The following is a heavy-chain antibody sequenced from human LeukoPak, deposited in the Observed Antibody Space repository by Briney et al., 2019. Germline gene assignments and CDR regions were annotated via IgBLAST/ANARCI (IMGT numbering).Heavy chain of an antibody. CDR3: GTLSAEPQQLAYYYYGMDV. D-gene: IGHD6-13*01. CDR2: ISSSGSTK. J-gene: IGHJ6*02. CDR1: GFTFSCYE. Sequence: GGSLRLSCAASGFTFSCYEMNWVRQAPGKGLEWVSYISSSGSTKYYAESVKGRFTISRDNAKNSLYLQMNSLRAEDTAVYYCGTLSAEPQQLAYYYYGMDVWGQGTTVTVSS. V-gene: IGHV3-48*03.